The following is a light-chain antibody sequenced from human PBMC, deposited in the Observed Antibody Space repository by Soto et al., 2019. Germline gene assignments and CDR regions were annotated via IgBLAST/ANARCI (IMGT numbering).Light chain of an antibody. J-gene: IGLJ2*01. Sequence: SSELTQPPSVSVAPGKTAGITCGGNNIGSKSVHWYQQKPGQAPVLVIYYDSDRPSGIPERFSGSNSGNTATLTISRVEAGDEADYYCQVWDSSSVVFGGGTKLTVL. CDR1: NIGSKS. CDR2: YDS. V-gene: IGLV3-21*04. CDR3: QVWDSSSVV.